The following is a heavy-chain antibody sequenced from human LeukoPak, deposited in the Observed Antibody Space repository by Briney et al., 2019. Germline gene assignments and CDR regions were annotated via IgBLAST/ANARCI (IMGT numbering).Heavy chain of an antibody. Sequence: GGSLRLSCAASGFTFSSYSMNWVRQAPGKGLEWVSSISSSSSYIYYADSVKGRFTISRDNAKNSLYLHMNSLRAEDTAVYYCASPPGGYYLGMDVWGQGTTVTVSS. CDR1: GFTFSSYS. J-gene: IGHJ6*02. CDR2: ISSSSSYI. V-gene: IGHV3-21*01. D-gene: IGHD3-3*01. CDR3: ASPPGGYYLGMDV.